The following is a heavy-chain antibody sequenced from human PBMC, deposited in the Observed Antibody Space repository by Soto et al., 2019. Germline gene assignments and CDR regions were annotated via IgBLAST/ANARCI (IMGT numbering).Heavy chain of an antibody. Sequence: SETLSLTCSVSGASIRNYYWHWVRQLPGKGLEWIGYVYTPDYTRYNSSLKSRVTISVDTSKNQFSLRLTSVTAADTAIYYCARQLPVGATSWFDPWGQGTLVTV. D-gene: IGHD1-26*01. V-gene: IGHV4-59*08. CDR1: GASIRNYY. CDR2: VYTPDYT. CDR3: ARQLPVGATSWFDP. J-gene: IGHJ5*02.